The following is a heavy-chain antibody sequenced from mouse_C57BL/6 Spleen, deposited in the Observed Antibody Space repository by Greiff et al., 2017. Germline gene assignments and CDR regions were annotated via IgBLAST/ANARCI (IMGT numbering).Heavy chain of an antibody. J-gene: IGHJ3*01. CDR1: GYSITSGYY. D-gene: IGHD3-3*01. V-gene: IGHV3-6*01. CDR3: ARERAGTVSWVAY. Sequence: DVQLVESGPGLVKPSQSLSLTCSVTGYSITSGYYWNWIRQSPGNKLEWMGYISYDGSNNYNPSLKNRISITRDTSKSQFFLKLNSVTTEDTATYYCARERAGTVSWVAYWGQGTLVTVSA. CDR2: ISYDGSN.